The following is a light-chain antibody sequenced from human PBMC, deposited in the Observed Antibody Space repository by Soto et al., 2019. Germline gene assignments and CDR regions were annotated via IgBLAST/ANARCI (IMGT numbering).Light chain of an antibody. J-gene: IGKJ1*01. Sequence: EIVLTQSPATLSSSPGERATLSCRASQSVSSYLAWYQQKPGQAPRLLIYDASDRATGIPARFSGSGSGTDFTPTISSLEPEDFAVYYCQQRSNWPWTFGQGTKVEIK. V-gene: IGKV3-11*01. CDR2: DAS. CDR3: QQRSNWPWT. CDR1: QSVSSY.